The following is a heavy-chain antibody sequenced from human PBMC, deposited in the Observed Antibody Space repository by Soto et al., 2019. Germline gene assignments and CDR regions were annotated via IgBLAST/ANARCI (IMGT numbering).Heavy chain of an antibody. J-gene: IGHJ5*02. D-gene: IGHD3-3*01. CDR2: TYYRSKWYN. CDR1: GDSVSSNSAA. CDR3: AREDAAFWSGYYWFDP. Sequence: SQTLSLTCAISGDSVSSNSAAWNWIRQSPSRGLEWLGRTYYRSKWYNDYAVSVKSRITINPDTSKNQFSLQLNSVTPEDTAVFYCAREDAAFWSGYYWFDPWGQGTLVTVSS. V-gene: IGHV6-1*01.